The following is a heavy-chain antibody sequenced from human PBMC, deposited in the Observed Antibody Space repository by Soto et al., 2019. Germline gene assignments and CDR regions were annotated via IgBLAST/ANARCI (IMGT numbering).Heavy chain of an antibody. CDR1: GFTFSSYA. V-gene: IGHV3-23*01. CDR2: ISGSGGST. J-gene: IGHJ4*02. CDR3: AKDPRVLRFLEWPDPPYYFDY. Sequence: GGSLRLSCAASGFTFSSYAMSWVRQAPGKGLEWVSAISGSGGSTYYADSVKGRFTISRDNSKNTLYLQMNSLRAEDTAVYYCAKDPRVLRFLEWPDPPYYFDYWGQGTLVTVSS. D-gene: IGHD3-3*01.